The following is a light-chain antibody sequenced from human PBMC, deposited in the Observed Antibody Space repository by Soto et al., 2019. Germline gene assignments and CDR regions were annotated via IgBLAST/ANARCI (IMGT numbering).Light chain of an antibody. Sequence: QSALTQPASVSGSPGQSITVSCTGTNTDVGGYNYVSWYQHRPGKAPRLMIYEVRNRLSGVSNRFPGSKSGNTASLTISGLQSEDEADYYCPSYTPTGALLFGSGTKVIVL. CDR1: NTDVGGYNY. CDR2: EVR. CDR3: PSYTPTGALL. V-gene: IGLV2-14*01. J-gene: IGLJ6*01.